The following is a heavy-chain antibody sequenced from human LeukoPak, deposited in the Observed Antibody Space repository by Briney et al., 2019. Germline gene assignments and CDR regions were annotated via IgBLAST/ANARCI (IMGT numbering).Heavy chain of an antibody. J-gene: IGHJ4*02. CDR3: AKSGTIGYD. D-gene: IGHD3-10*01. V-gene: IGHV3-74*01. CDR1: GFSFSSYW. CDR2: IKTDGSST. Sequence: GGSLRLSCAASGFSFSSYWMHWVRQAPGKGLVCVSRIKTDGSSTSYADSVKGRFTISRDNAKNTLYLQMNSLRAEDTAVYYCAKSGTIGYDWGQGTLVTVSS.